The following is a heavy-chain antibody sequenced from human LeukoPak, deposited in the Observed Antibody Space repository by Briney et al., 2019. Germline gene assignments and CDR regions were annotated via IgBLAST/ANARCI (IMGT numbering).Heavy chain of an antibody. CDR3: ARDQNSSGYSYSYYFDY. Sequence: GRSLRLSCAASGFTFSSYAMHWVRQAPGKGLEWVAVISYDGSNKYYADSEKGRFTISRDNSKNTLYLQMNSLRAEDTAVYYCARDQNSSGYSYSYYFDYWGQGTLVTVSS. CDR1: GFTFSSYA. V-gene: IGHV3-30*04. CDR2: ISYDGSNK. D-gene: IGHD3-22*01. J-gene: IGHJ4*02.